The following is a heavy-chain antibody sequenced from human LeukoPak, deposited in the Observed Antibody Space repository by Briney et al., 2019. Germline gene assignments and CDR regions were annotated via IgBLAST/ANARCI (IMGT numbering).Heavy chain of an antibody. CDR1: GGSIRTRNHY. CDR2: INHSGST. CDR3: ARGDYYDSSGYYVDY. Sequence: PSETLSLTCSVSGGSIRTRNHYWGWIRQPPGKGLEWIGEINHSGSTNYNPSLKSRVTISVDTSKNQFSLKLSSVTAADTAVYYCARGDYYDSSGYYVDYWGQGTLVTVSS. J-gene: IGHJ4*02. V-gene: IGHV4-39*07. D-gene: IGHD3-22*01.